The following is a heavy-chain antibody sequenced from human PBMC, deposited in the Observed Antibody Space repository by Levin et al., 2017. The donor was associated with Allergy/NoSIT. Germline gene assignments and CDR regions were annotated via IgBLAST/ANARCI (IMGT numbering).Heavy chain of an antibody. CDR2: IYYSWST. CDR1: GDSISGYY. CDR3: ARDKIIMLRGDTYYYGMDV. D-gene: IGHD3-10*01. Sequence: SETLSLTCTVSGDSISGYYWSWIRQAPGKGLEWIGHIYYSWSTNYNPSFKSRTTLSVDMSRNQFSLKLSSVTAGDTAVYYCARDKIIMLRGDTYYYGMDVWGQGTTVTVSS. V-gene: IGHV4-59*01. J-gene: IGHJ6*02.